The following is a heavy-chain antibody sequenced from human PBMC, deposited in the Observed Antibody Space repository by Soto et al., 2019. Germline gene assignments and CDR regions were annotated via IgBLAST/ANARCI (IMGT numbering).Heavy chain of an antibody. J-gene: IGHJ2*01. CDR3: ARDYGYCSGGSCYHYWYFDL. D-gene: IGHD2-15*01. CDR2: IYYSGST. V-gene: IGHV4-59*01. CDR1: GGSISSYY. Sequence: QVQLQESGPGLVKPSETLSLTCTVSGGSISSYYWSWIRQPPGKGLEWIGYIYYSGSTNYNPSLKRRVTISLDTSKNQFSLKLSSVTAADTAVYYCARDYGYCSGGSCYHYWYFDLWGRGTLVTVSS.